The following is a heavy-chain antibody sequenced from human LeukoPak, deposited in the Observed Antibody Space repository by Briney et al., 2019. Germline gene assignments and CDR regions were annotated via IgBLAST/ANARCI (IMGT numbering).Heavy chain of an antibody. CDR3: ARVVDYFDSSGPRGWDAFDI. V-gene: IGHV7-4-1*02. D-gene: IGHD3-22*01. Sequence: GASVKVSCKASGYTFTTYAINWVRQAPGQGLEWMGWINTNTGNPTYAQGFTGRFVFSLDTSVNTAYLQISSLKAEDTAVYYCARVVDYFDSSGPRGWDAFDIWGQGTMVTVSS. CDR1: GYTFTTYA. CDR2: INTNTGNP. J-gene: IGHJ3*02.